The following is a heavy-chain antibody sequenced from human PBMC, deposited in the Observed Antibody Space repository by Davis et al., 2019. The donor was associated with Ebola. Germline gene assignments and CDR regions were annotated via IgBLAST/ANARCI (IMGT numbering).Heavy chain of an antibody. J-gene: IGHJ4*02. Sequence: SVQVSCKASVYTFTSYGISWVRQAPGQGLEWMGWISAYNGNTNYAQKLQGRVTMTTDTSTSTAYMELRSLRSDDTAVYYCARDGRGYNWNPFDYWGQGTLVTVSS. D-gene: IGHD1-20*01. CDR2: ISAYNGNT. CDR3: ARDGRGYNWNPFDY. V-gene: IGHV1-18*01. CDR1: VYTFTSYG.